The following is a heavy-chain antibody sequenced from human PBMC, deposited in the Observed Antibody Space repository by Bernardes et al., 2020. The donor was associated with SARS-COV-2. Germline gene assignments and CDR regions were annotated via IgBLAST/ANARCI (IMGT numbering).Heavy chain of an antibody. Sequence: GGSLRLSCAASGFTFSTFWMTWVRQAPGKGLEWVANINQDGRETFYVDSVKGRFTISRDNAKNSLFMEMDSLATEDTAIYSCAKDAYHVYYDSAGYFDFWGRGTPVTVSS. CDR3: AKDAYHVYYDSAGYFDF. CDR2: INQDGRET. V-gene: IGHV3-7*03. J-gene: IGHJ5*01. D-gene: IGHD3-22*01. CDR1: GFTFSTFW.